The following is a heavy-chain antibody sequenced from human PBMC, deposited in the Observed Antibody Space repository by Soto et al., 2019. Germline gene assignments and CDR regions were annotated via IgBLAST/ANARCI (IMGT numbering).Heavy chain of an antibody. CDR2: IYYSGST. D-gene: IGHD6-13*01. V-gene: IGHV4-59*01. Sequence: QVQLQESGPGLVKPSETLSLTCTVSGGSISSYYWSWIRQPPGKGLEWIGYIYYSGSTNYNPSLKSRVTISVDTSKSQFSLKLSSVTAADTAVYYCARLAAAGTCWFDPWGQGTLVTVSS. J-gene: IGHJ5*02. CDR3: ARLAAAGTCWFDP. CDR1: GGSISSYY.